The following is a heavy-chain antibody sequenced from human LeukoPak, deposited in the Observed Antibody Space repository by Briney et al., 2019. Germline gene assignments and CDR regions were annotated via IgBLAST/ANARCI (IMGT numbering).Heavy chain of an antibody. D-gene: IGHD3-22*01. V-gene: IGHV4-39*01. Sequence: PSETLSLTCTVPGGSIRSSTYYWAWIRQPPGKGLEWTGTIHHSGDTYYNPSLKSRVTISVDTSKNQFSLNLSSVTAADTAVYYCARLGGYYDPPDYWGQGTLVTVSS. CDR3: ARLGGYYDPPDY. CDR1: GGSIRSSTYY. J-gene: IGHJ4*02. CDR2: IHHSGDT.